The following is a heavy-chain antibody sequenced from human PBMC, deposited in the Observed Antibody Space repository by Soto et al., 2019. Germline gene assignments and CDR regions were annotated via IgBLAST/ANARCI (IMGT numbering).Heavy chain of an antibody. D-gene: IGHD5-18*01. Sequence: GGSLRLSCAASGFTFSSYWMHWVRQAPGKGLVWVSRINSDGSSTSYADSVKGRFTISRDNAKNTLYLQMNSLRAEDTAGDYCARERGADTAPKNRQWGREARIKWGDYYYGMDVWGQGTTVTVSS. CDR2: INSDGSST. CDR3: ARERGADTAPKNRQWGREARIKWGDYYYGMDV. CDR1: GFTFSSYW. V-gene: IGHV3-74*01. J-gene: IGHJ6*02.